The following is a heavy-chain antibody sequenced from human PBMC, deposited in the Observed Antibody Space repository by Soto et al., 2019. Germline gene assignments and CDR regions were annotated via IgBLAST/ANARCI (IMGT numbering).Heavy chain of an antibody. V-gene: IGHV4-34*01. Sequence: SETLSLTCAVYGGSVSVYYWGWIRQPPGKGLEWIGEINHSGSTNYNPSLKSRVTISVDTSKNQFSLKLSSVTAADTAVYYCARGHDSSGYYYGRSYYYYGMDVWGQGTTVTVSS. D-gene: IGHD3-22*01. CDR1: GGSVSVYY. CDR3: ARGHDSSGYYYGRSYYYYGMDV. CDR2: INHSGST. J-gene: IGHJ6*02.